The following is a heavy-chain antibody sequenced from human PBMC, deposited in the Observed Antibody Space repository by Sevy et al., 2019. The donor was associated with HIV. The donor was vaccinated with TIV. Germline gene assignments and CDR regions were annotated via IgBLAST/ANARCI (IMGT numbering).Heavy chain of an antibody. J-gene: IGHJ2*01. CDR3: ATPRGSDWYEGTGGYFDL. D-gene: IGHD6-19*01. CDR1: GGSISRSSYY. Sequence: SETLSLTCTVSGGSISRSSYYWGWIRQPPGKGLEWIGSIYSTGSTSYNPSLKSRVTLSADTFKNQFSLKLDSVSAADTAVYYCATPRGSDWYEGTGGYFDLWGRGALVTVSS. V-gene: IGHV4-39*01. CDR2: IYSTGST.